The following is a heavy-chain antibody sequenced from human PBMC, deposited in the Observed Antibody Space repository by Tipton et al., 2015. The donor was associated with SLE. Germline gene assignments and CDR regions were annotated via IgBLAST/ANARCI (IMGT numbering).Heavy chain of an antibody. CDR1: GGSISSSNYY. CDR2: IYYSGST. J-gene: IGHJ5*02. V-gene: IGHV4-39*07. CDR3: ARLETVTMIEGYKVWGFDP. Sequence: TLSLTCTVSGGSISSSNYYWGWIRQPPGKGLEWIGSIYYSGSTYYNPSLKSRVTISVDTSKNQFSLKLSSVTAADTAVYYCARLETVTMIEGYKVWGFDPWGQGTLVTVSS. D-gene: IGHD3-22*01.